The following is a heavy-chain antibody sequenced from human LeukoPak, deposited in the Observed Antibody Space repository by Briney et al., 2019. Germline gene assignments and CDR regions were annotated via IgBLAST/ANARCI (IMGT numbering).Heavy chain of an antibody. CDR3: VSRGFGLGAFDI. V-gene: IGHV1-69*05. Sequence: SVKVSCKASGGTFSSYAISWVRHAPGQGLEWMGRIIPIFGTANYAQKFQGRVTITTDESTSTAYMERSSLRSEDTAVYYFVSRGFGLGAFDIWGQGTMVTVSS. J-gene: IGHJ3*02. D-gene: IGHD3-10*01. CDR1: GGTFSSYA. CDR2: IIPIFGTA.